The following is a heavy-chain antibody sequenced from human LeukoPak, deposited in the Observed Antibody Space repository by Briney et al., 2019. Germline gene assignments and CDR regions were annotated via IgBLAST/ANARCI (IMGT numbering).Heavy chain of an antibody. CDR3: ARSLPYYYDSSGYFDY. D-gene: IGHD3-22*01. V-gene: IGHV4-34*01. Sequence: SETLSLTCAVHGGSFSGYYWSWIRQPPGKGLDWIGEINHSGSNNYNPSLMRGGTISVDTSKNQFSLMLSSVTAADTAVYYCARSLPYYYDSSGYFDYWGQGTLVTVSS. CDR2: INHSGSN. CDR1: GGSFSGYY. J-gene: IGHJ4*02.